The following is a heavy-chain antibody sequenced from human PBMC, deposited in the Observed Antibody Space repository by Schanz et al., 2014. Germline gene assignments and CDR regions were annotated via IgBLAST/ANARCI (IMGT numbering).Heavy chain of an antibody. CDR1: GFSIRNHD. D-gene: IGHD4-17*01. Sequence: VQLVESGGGVVQPGGSLRLSCAASGFSIRNHDMHWVRQATGAGLEWVSAIGTAGDTFYLDSVRGRFTISRDRFQNTLYLRMSSLRAEDTAVYYCARPRFDYGEVDYWGQGTLVTVSA. V-gene: IGHV3-13*04. J-gene: IGHJ4*02. CDR2: IGTAGDT. CDR3: ARPRFDYGEVDY.